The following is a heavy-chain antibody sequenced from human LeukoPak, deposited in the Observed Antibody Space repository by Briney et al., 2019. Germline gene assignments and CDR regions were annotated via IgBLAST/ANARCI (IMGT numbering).Heavy chain of an antibody. V-gene: IGHV3-30*02. Sequence: GGSLDPPVAASGFTFSGYGINWVRKAQGKGRDGVSFIRYDGSDKYYADSVKGRVTISRDNSKNTLYLQMNSLRVEDTAVYYCAAINIAQLPIRVYWGQGTLVTVSS. J-gene: IGHJ4*02. CDR3: AAINIAQLPIRVY. CDR2: IRYDGSDK. D-gene: IGHD5-24*01. CDR1: GFTFSGYG.